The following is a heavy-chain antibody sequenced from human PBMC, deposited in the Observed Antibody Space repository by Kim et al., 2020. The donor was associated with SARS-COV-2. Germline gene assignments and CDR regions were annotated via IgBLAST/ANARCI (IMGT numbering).Heavy chain of an antibody. CDR3: VTTPPRTG. CDR2: SANGK. D-gene: IGHD2-15*01. Sequence: SANGKYYADSVKGLFTISRDNSNNPLYLQMNSLIAADTAVYYCVTTPPRTGWGQGTLVTVSS. V-gene: IGHV3-23*01. J-gene: IGHJ4*02.